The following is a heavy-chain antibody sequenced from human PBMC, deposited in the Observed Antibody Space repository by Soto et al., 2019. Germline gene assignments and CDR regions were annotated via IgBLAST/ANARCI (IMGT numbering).Heavy chain of an antibody. J-gene: IGHJ4*02. V-gene: IGHV4-59*08. Sequence: PSETLSLTCTVSGGSISSYYWSWIRQPPGKGLEWIGYIYYSGSTNYNPPLKSRVTISVDTSKNQFSLKLSSVTAADTAVYYCARRSASSFDYWGQGTLVTLSS. CDR1: GGSISSYY. CDR2: IYYSGST. CDR3: ARRSASSFDY.